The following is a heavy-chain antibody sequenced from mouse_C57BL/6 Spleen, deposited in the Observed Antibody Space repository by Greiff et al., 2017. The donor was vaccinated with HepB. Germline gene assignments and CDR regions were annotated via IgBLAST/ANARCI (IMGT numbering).Heavy chain of an antibody. V-gene: IGHV1-15*01. CDR1: GYTFTDYE. CDR3: TREGIYYGSSLAY. Sequence: VQLQQSGAELVRPGASVTLSCKASGYTFTDYEMHWVKQTPVHGLEWIGAIDPETGGTAYNQKFKGKAILTADKSSSTAYMELRSLTSEDSAVYYCTREGIYYGSSLAYWGQGTLVTVSA. J-gene: IGHJ3*01. CDR2: IDPETGGT. D-gene: IGHD1-1*01.